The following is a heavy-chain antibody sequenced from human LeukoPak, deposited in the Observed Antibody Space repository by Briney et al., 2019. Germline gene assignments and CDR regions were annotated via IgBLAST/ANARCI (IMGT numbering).Heavy chain of an antibody. J-gene: IGHJ4*02. CDR3: ARFGRYYYDSSGPFDY. Sequence: SETLSLTCAVYGGSFSGYYWSGIRQPPGKGLEWIGEINPSGSTHYNPSLKSRVPISVDTSKHQFSLKLSSVTAADTAVYYCARFGRYYYDSSGPFDYWGQGTLVTASS. D-gene: IGHD3-22*01. V-gene: IGHV4-34*01. CDR2: INPSGST. CDR1: GGSFSGYY.